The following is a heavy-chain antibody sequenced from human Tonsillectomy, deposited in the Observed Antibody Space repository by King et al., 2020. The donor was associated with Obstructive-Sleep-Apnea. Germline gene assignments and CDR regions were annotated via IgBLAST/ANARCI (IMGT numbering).Heavy chain of an antibody. V-gene: IGHV3-21*01. J-gene: IGHJ3*01. D-gene: IGHD3-10*01. CDR3: ARDTNYTTSGSFDAFDL. Sequence: VQLVESGGGLVKPGESLILSCEASGFNFNTYTLNWVRQAPGKGLEWLSSISSRSSYRYYADSVKGRFTISRDNAKNSLHLQMNSLRADDTAVYFCARDTNYTTSGSFDAFDLWGRGTMVTVSS. CDR2: ISSRSSYR. CDR1: GFNFNTYT.